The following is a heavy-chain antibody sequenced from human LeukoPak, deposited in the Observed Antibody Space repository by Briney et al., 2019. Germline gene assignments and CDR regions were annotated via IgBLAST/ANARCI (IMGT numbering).Heavy chain of an antibody. CDR3: ARARHYYGSGSYHPYYFDY. CDR2: IIPIFGTA. J-gene: IGHJ4*02. D-gene: IGHD3-10*01. V-gene: IGHV1-69*13. Sequence: GASVKVSCKASGGTFSSYAISWVRQAPGQGLEWMGGIIPIFGTANYAQKFQGRVTITADESTSTAYMELSSLRSEDTAVYYCARARHYYGSGSYHPYYFDYWGQGTLVTVSS. CDR1: GGTFSSYA.